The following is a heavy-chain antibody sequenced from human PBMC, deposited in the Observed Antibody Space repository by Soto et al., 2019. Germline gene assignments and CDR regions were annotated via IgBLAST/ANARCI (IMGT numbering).Heavy chain of an antibody. CDR2: IWYDGSNK. D-gene: IGHD2-2*01. CDR3: AREEVVPAAFVYYYYMDV. J-gene: IGHJ6*03. Sequence: HPGGSLRLSCAASGFTFSSNGMHWVRQAPGKGLEWVAVIWYDGSNKYYADSVKGRFTISRDNSKNTLYLQMNSLRAEDTALYYCAREEVVPAAFVYYYYMDVWGKGTTVTVSS. CDR1: GFTFSSNG. V-gene: IGHV3-33*01.